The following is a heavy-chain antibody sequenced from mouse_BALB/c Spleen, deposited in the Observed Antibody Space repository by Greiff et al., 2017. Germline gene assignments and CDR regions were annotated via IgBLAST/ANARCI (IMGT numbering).Heavy chain of an antibody. D-gene: IGHD3-3*01. CDR1: GYTFTDYN. CDR3: ARRGTDYFDY. Sequence: VQLKQSGPELVKPGASVKISCKASGYTFTDYNMHWVKQSHGKSLEWIGYIYPYNGGTGYNQKFKSKATLTVDNSSSTAYMELRSLTSEDSAVYYCARRGTDYFDYWGQGTTLTVSS. V-gene: IGHV1S29*02. J-gene: IGHJ2*01. CDR2: IYPYNGGT.